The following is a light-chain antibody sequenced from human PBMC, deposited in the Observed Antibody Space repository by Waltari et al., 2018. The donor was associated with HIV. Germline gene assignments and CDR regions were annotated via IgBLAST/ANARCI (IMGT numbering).Light chain of an antibody. V-gene: IGLV1-40*01. CDR1: SSNIGAGYD. CDR2: GNT. J-gene: IGLJ2*01. CDR3: QSYDSSLSGSNVV. Sequence: QSVLTPPPSVSGAPGQRVTIPCTGSSSNIGAGYDVHRCQQLPGTAPKLPIYGNTNRPSGVPDRFSGSKSGTSASLAITGLQAEDEADYYCQSYDSSLSGSNVVFGGGTKLTVL.